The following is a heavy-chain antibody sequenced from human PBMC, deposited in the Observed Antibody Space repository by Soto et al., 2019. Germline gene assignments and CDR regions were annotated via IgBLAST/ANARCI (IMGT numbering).Heavy chain of an antibody. CDR1: GFIFNSYS. V-gene: IGHV3-30*14. CDR2: ISYDGNTQ. CDR3: AKVSRASRISTDDFDS. Sequence: QVQLVESGGGVVQPGTSLRLSCAASGFIFNSYSIHWVRQAPGKGLEWVAVISYDGNTQYYGDSLKGRFIVSRENSKNTAYFQMNDLRAEDKAVYYCAKVSRASRISTDDFDSWGQGTLVTVSS. J-gene: IGHJ4*02.